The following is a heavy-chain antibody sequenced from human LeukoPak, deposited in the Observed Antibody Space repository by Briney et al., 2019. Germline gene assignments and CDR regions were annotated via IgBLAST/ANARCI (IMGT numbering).Heavy chain of an antibody. D-gene: IGHD3-22*01. Sequence: ASAKVSCKASGYTFSNYGISWVRQAPGQGLEWMGWISAYNGNTHYAQKLQGRVTMTTDTSTSTVYMELRSLRSDDTAVYYCARGSPPRRNYDSRGYYSYYFDYWGQGTLVTVSS. V-gene: IGHV1-18*01. CDR2: ISAYNGNT. J-gene: IGHJ4*02. CDR3: ARGSPPRRNYDSRGYYSYYFDY. CDR1: GYTFSNYG.